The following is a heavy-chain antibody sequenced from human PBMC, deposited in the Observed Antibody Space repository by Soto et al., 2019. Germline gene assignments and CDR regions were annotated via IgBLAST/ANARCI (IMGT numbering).Heavy chain of an antibody. J-gene: IGHJ4*02. Sequence: GGSLRLSCTASGFTFGDFAMSWVRQAPGKGLEWVGFIRSNAYGGTTEYAASVKGRFTISRDDSKSIAYLQLNSLKTEDTAVYYCSGYWGESYDYYFDYWGQGTLVTVSS. D-gene: IGHD3-16*01. V-gene: IGHV3-49*04. CDR1: GFTFGDFA. CDR2: IRSNAYGGTT. CDR3: SGYWGESYDYYFDY.